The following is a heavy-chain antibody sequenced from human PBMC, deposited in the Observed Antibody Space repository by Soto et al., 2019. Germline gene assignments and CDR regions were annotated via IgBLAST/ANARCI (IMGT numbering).Heavy chain of an antibody. V-gene: IGHV3-9*01. J-gene: IGHJ6*02. Sequence: GGSLRLSCAASGFTFDDYAMHWVRQGPGKGLEWVSGSSWNSGSIGYADSVKGRFTISRDNAKNSLYLQMNSLRAEDTALYYCAKDHLNFYDTSGPTYYYYYGMDVWGQGTTVTVSS. CDR2: SSWNSGSI. D-gene: IGHD3-22*01. CDR3: AKDHLNFYDTSGPTYYYYYGMDV. CDR1: GFTFDDYA.